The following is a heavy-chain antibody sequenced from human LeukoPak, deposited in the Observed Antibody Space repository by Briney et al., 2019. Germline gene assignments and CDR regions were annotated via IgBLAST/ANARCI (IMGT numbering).Heavy chain of an antibody. V-gene: IGHV3-23*01. CDR3: AKAPARDSSGYYTY. J-gene: IGHJ4*02. CDR1: GFTFSAYA. CDR2: ISGSGGST. D-gene: IGHD3-22*01. Sequence: GGSLRLSCEASGFTFSAYAMSWVRQAPGKGLEWVSAISGSGGSTYYADSVKGRFTISRDNSKNTLYLQMNSLRAEDTAVYYCAKAPARDSSGYYTYWGQGTLVTVSS.